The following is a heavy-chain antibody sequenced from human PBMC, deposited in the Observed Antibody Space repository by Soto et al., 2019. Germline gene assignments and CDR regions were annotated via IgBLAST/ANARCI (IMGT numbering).Heavy chain of an antibody. CDR1: GYTFTSYY. CDR2: INPSGGST. Sequence: QVQLVQSGAEVKKPGASVKVSCKASGYTFTSYYMHWVRQAPGQGLEWMGIINPSGGSTSYAQKFQGRVTMTGDTSTSTVYMELSSLRSEDTAVYYCASGTTVTTTIDYWGQGTLVTVSS. CDR3: ASGTTVTTTIDY. D-gene: IGHD4-17*01. V-gene: IGHV1-46*03. J-gene: IGHJ4*02.